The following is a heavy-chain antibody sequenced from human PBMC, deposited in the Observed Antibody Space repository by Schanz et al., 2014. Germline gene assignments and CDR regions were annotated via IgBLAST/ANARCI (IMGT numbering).Heavy chain of an antibody. J-gene: IGHJ5*01. V-gene: IGHV3-23*04. CDR1: GFTFSTST. D-gene: IGHD2-15*01. CDR2: ISASGGTT. Sequence: EVQLVESGGGLVQPGGSLRLSCAASGFTFSTSTMHWVRQAPGKGLEWVSAISASGGTTYYADSVKGRFTISRDNSKNTLYLQMNSLRAEDTAVYYCAKTPREYCNYDNCPNWFDSWGQGTLVTASS. CDR3: AKTPREYCNYDNCPNWFDS.